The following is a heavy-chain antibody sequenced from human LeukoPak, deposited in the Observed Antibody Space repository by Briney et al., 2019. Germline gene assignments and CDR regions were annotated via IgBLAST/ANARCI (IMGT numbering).Heavy chain of an antibody. J-gene: IGHJ4*02. CDR1: GFSFNTYG. CDR3: VAYDSSGYYTFDY. CDR2: ISYDGSNK. Sequence: GGSLRLSCAASGFSFNTYGMHWVRQGPGKGLEWVAVISYDGSNKWYADSVKGRFTISRDNSKNTLYLQMNSLRPEDTAVYYCVAYDSSGYYTFDYWGQGTLVTVSS. D-gene: IGHD3-22*01. V-gene: IGHV3-30*03.